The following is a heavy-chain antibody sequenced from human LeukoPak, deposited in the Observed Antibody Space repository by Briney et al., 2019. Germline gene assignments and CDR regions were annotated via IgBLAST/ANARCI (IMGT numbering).Heavy chain of an antibody. CDR1: GFTFSDYY. Sequence: GGSLRLSCAASGFTFSDYYMSWIRQAPGKGLEWVSYISSSGSTIYYADSVKGRFTISRDNAKNSLYLQMNSLRAEDTAVYYCARTAYYYDSSGYYQPNYYYYYYMDVWGKGTTVTVSS. CDR3: ARTAYYYDSSGYYQPNYYYYYYMDV. J-gene: IGHJ6*03. CDR2: ISSSGSTI. V-gene: IGHV3-11*01. D-gene: IGHD3-22*01.